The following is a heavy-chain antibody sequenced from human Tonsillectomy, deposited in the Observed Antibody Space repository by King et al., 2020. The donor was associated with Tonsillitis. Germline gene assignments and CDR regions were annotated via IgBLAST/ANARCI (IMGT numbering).Heavy chain of an antibody. V-gene: IGHV1-2*02. CDR1: GYTFTAYY. Sequence: QLVQSGAEVKKPGASVKVSCKASGYTFTAYYMHWVRQAPGQGLEWMGWINPPSGGTNYAQNFQGRVTMTRDTSISTVYMELSSLTSDVTAVYYCAREVGATENWFDPWGQGTLVTVSS. J-gene: IGHJ5*02. CDR3: AREVGATENWFDP. CDR2: INPPSGGT. D-gene: IGHD1-26*01.